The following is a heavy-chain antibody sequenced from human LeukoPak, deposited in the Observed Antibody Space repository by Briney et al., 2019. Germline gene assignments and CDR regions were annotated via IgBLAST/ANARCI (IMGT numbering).Heavy chain of an antibody. CDR3: TTDRATMVRGVIIPYYYGMDV. D-gene: IGHD3-10*01. J-gene: IGHJ6*04. CDR2: IRSKAYGGTT. Sequence: GGSLRLSCTASGFTFGDYAMSWVRQAPGKGLEWVGFIRSKAYGGTTEYAASVKGRFTISRDDSKSIAYLQMNSLKTEDTAVYYCTTDRATMVRGVIIPYYYGMDVWGKGTTVTVSS. V-gene: IGHV3-49*04. CDR1: GFTFGDYA.